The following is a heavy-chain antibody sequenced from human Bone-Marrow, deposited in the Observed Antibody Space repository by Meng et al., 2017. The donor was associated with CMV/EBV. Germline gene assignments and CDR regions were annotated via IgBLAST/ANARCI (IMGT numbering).Heavy chain of an antibody. Sequence: GSLRLSCTVSGGSVSSGSYYWSWIRQPPGKGLEWIGYIYYSGSTNYNPSLKSRVTISVDTSKNQFSLKLSSVTAADTAVYSGAREWELLVNWFDPWGQGTLV. D-gene: IGHD1-26*01. CDR1: GGSVSSGSYY. J-gene: IGHJ5*02. CDR3: AREWELLVNWFDP. V-gene: IGHV4-61*01. CDR2: IYYSGST.